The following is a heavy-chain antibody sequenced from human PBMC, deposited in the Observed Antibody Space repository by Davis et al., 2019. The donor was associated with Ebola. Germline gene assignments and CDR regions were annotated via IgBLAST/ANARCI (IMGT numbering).Heavy chain of an antibody. D-gene: IGHD5-18*01. CDR2: FDPEDGKT. V-gene: IGHV1-24*01. CDR3: ATSPGYNHGFDD. J-gene: IGHJ4*02. Sequence: ASVKVSCKASGYPFSDYQMHWVRQTPGKGLEWLGGFDPEDGKTVSAQNFQGRVTMTEDPSTDTAYMELRSLSSEDTAVYYCATSPGYNHGFDDWGQGTLVTASS. CDR1: GYPFSDYQ.